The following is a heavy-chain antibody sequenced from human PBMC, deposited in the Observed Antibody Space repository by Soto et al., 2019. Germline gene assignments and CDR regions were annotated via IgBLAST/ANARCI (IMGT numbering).Heavy chain of an antibody. CDR3: AIRYCSSTSCYSWFDY. CDR1: GGSISSYY. J-gene: IGHJ4*02. CDR2: IYYSGST. Sequence: QVQLQESGPGLVKPSETLSLTCTVSGGSISSYYWSWIRQPPGKGLEWIGYIYYSGSTNHNPSLKSRVTRSADTSKNHFSLRLSSVTAADTAVYYCAIRYCSSTSCYSWFDYWGQGTLVTVSS. D-gene: IGHD2-2*01. V-gene: IGHV4-59*08.